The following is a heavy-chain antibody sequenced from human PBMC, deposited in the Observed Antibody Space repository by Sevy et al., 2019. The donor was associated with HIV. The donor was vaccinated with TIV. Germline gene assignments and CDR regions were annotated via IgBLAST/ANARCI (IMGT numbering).Heavy chain of an antibody. J-gene: IGHJ4*02. V-gene: IGHV3-30*18. Sequence: GGSLRLSCAASGFTFSSYGMHWVRQAPGKGLEWVAVISYDGSNKYYADSVKGRFTISRDNSKNTLYLQMNSLGAEDTAVYYCAKGSWNGDFDYWDQGTLVTVSS. D-gene: IGHD1-1*01. CDR2: ISYDGSNK. CDR1: GFTFSSYG. CDR3: AKGSWNGDFDY.